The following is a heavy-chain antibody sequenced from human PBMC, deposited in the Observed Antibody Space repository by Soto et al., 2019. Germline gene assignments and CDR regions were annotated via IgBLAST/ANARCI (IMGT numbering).Heavy chain of an antibody. CDR2: ISSSSSTI. V-gene: IGHV3-48*02. CDR3: AMKRAVDTARNDAFDI. Sequence: GGSLRLSCAASGFTFSSYSMKWVRQAPGKGLEWVSYISSSSSTIYYADSVKGRFTISRDNAKNSLYLQMNSLRDEDTAVYYCAMKRAVDTARNDAFDIWGQGTMVTVSS. CDR1: GFTFSSYS. D-gene: IGHD5-18*01. J-gene: IGHJ3*02.